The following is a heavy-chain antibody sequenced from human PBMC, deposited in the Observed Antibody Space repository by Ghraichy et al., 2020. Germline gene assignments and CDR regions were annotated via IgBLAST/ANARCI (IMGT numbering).Heavy chain of an antibody. D-gene: IGHD6-19*01. CDR3: VRTGVAVAGVDC. J-gene: IGHJ4*02. CDR1: GFTFSSYD. Sequence: GESLNISCSASGFTFSSYDMHWVRQAPGKGLEYVSVISSDNNGANTYYADSMKGRFTISRDNSKNTLYLQMSSLRADDTAVYYCVRTGVAVAGVDCWGQGTLVTVSS. CDR2: ISSDNNGANT. V-gene: IGHV3-64D*09.